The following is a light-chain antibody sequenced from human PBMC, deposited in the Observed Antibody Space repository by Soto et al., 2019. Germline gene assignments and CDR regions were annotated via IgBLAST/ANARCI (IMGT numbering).Light chain of an antibody. J-gene: IGLJ2*01. CDR2: QDT. V-gene: IGLV3-1*01. CDR1: KLGDKY. CDR3: QAWDSSTVV. Sequence: SYELTQPPSGSVSPGQTASITFSGDKLGDKYACWYQQKPGQSPVMVIYQDTKRPSGIPERFSGSNSGNTATLTISGTQAMDEAAYYCQAWDSSTVVFGGGTKLTVL.